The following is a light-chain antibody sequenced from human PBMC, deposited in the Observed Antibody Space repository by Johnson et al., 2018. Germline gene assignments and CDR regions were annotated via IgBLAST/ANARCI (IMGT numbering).Light chain of an antibody. Sequence: QSVLTQPPSVSAAPGQKVTISCSGSSSNIGNNYVSWYQQLTGTAPKLLIYENNKRPSGIPDRFSGSKSGTSATLGITGLQTGDEADYYCGTWDSSLRAGNVFGTGTKGTVL. J-gene: IGLJ1*01. CDR2: ENN. V-gene: IGLV1-51*02. CDR1: SSNIGNNY. CDR3: GTWDSSLRAGNV.